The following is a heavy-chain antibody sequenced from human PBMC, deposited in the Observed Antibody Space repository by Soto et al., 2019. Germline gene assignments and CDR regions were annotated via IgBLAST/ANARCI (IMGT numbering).Heavy chain of an antibody. CDR1: GVSISSSNW. D-gene: IGHD6-19*01. CDR2: IYHSGST. V-gene: IGHV4-4*02. CDR3: ARDPAVAGEEGFDY. J-gene: IGHJ4*02. Sequence: ETLSLSCAVSGVSISSSNWWSWVRQPPGKGLEWIGEIYHSGSTNYNPSLKSRVTISVDKSKNQFSLKLSSVTAADTAVYYCARDPAVAGEEGFDYWGQGTLVTVYS.